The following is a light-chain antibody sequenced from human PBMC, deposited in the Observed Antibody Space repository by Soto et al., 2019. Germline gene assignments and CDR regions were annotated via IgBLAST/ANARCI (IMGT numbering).Light chain of an antibody. Sequence: QSVLTHPPSVSGAPGRMVTISCTGSNSNIGAGYDVHWYLQLPGTAPKLLVYTNNNRPSGVPDRFSGSKSGTSASLAITGLQAEDEADYYCQSYDSRLTDYVFGTRTKVTAL. CDR3: QSYDSRLTDYV. V-gene: IGLV1-40*01. J-gene: IGLJ1*01. CDR1: NSNIGAGYD. CDR2: TNN.